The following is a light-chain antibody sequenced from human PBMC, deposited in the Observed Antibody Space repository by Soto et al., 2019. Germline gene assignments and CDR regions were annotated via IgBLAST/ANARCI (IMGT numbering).Light chain of an antibody. CDR2: EAS. Sequence: QSALTQPPSVSGSPGQSVTISCTGTSTDFVSYNRVSWYQQPPDTAPKLMIYEASNRPSGVPDRFSGSRSGNTASLTISGLQAADEADYCCSLYTSENTYVFGTGTKVTVL. CDR1: STDFVSYNR. V-gene: IGLV2-18*01. CDR3: SLYTSENTYV. J-gene: IGLJ1*01.